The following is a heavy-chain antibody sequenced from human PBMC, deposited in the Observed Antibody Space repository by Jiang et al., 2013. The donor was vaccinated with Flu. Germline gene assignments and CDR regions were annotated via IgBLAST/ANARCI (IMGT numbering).Heavy chain of an antibody. Sequence: GAEVKKPGSSVKVSCKASGGTFSSYAISWVRQAPGQGLEWMGRIIPILGIANYAQKFQGRVTITADKSTSTAYMELSSLRSEDTAVYYCARELPAVVVTASGGWFDPWGQGTLVTVSS. D-gene: IGHD2-21*02. J-gene: IGHJ5*02. V-gene: IGHV1-69*04. CDR1: GGTFSSYA. CDR2: IIPILGIA. CDR3: ARELPAVVVTASGGWFDP.